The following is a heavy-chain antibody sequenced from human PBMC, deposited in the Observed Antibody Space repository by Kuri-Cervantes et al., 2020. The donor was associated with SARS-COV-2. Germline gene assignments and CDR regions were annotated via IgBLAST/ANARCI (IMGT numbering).Heavy chain of an antibody. CDR2: ISGSGGST. V-gene: IGHV3-23*01. CDR3: AKDPGFRELLYYFDY. CDR1: GFTFSSYA. D-gene: IGHD3-10*01. J-gene: IGHJ4*02. Sequence: LSLTCAASGFTFSSYAMSWVRQAPGKGLEWVSAISGSGGSTYYADSVKGRFTISRDNSKNTLYLQMNSLRAEDTAVYYCAKDPGFRELLYYFDYWGQGTLVTVSS.